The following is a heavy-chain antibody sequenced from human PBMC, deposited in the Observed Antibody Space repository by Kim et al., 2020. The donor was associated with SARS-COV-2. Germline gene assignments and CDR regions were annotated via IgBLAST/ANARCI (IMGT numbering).Heavy chain of an antibody. Sequence: GGSLRLSCAASGFTFSNAWMSWVRQAPGKGLEWVGRIKSKTDGGTTDYAAPVKGRFTISRDDSKNTLYLQMNSLKTEDTAVYYCTTVEYAGYSHTSYYFDYWGQGTLVTVSS. CDR2: IKSKTDGGTT. J-gene: IGHJ4*02. CDR3: TTVEYAGYSHTSYYFDY. CDR1: GFTFSNAW. V-gene: IGHV3-15*01. D-gene: IGHD6-13*01.